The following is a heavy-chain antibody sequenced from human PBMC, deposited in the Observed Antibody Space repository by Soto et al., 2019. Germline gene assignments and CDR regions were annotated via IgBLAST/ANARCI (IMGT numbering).Heavy chain of an antibody. CDR2: IKPTSGSP. CDR1: GYTFTPYY. V-gene: IGHV1-46*01. J-gene: IGHJ5*02. D-gene: IGHD1-26*01. Sequence: QVQLLQSGAEVKRPGASVNVSCKAFGYTFTPYYMHWVRQDPGQGLEWMGLIKPTSGSPTYAQNFYRGVTMARDKTAKTVYMELNSVRSYDTAVYYCARLYIVAPSTFPWCQGNLFPVS. CDR3: ARLYIVAPSTFP.